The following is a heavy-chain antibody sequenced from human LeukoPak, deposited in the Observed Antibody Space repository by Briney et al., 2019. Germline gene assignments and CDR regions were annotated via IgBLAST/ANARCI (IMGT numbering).Heavy chain of an antibody. D-gene: IGHD3-10*01. CDR2: FYYSGST. CDR3: ARDRGRWPAYWYFDL. J-gene: IGHJ2*01. CDR1: GDSISSYY. V-gene: IGHV4-59*01. Sequence: SETLSLPCTVSGDSISSYYWSWLRQPPGKGLECLGYFYYSGSTNYNPSLKSRVTISVDTSKNQFSLKLSSVTAADTAVYYCARDRGRWPAYWYFDLWGRGTLVTVSS.